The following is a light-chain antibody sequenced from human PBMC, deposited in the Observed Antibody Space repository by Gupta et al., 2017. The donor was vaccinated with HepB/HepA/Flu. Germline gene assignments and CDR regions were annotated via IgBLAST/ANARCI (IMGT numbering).Light chain of an antibody. CDR3: GTSDSSMNTGV. CDR1: SSNIGNNY. V-gene: IGLV1-51*02. Sequence: QSVLTQPPSVSAALGQKVTISCSGSSSNIGNNYVSWYQQLPAAAPKLLIFYENTRPSGIPDRFFCYKSGTTATLGTTVLQTGEEADDYCGTSDSSMNTGVFGGGTKLTVL. J-gene: IGLJ2*01. CDR2: YEN.